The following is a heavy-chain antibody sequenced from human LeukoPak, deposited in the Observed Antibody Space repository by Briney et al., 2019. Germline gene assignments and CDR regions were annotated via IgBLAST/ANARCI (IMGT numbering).Heavy chain of an antibody. CDR3: ARTYYDILTAYNPYFDY. J-gene: IGHJ4*02. Sequence: GGSLRLSCAASGLTFSSYSMDWVRQAPGKGLEWVSSITSSSASMYYADSVKGRFTISRDNAENSLYLQMNSLRAEDTAVYYCARTYYDILTAYNPYFDYWGQGTLVTVSS. CDR1: GLTFSSYS. CDR2: ITSSSASM. D-gene: IGHD3-9*01. V-gene: IGHV3-21*01.